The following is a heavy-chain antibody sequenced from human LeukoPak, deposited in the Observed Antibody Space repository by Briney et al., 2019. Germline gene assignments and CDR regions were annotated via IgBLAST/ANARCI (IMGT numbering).Heavy chain of an antibody. J-gene: IGHJ4*02. D-gene: IGHD1-26*01. CDR1: GFTFSSCA. V-gene: IGHV3-23*01. CDR3: AKAPVVLGSYYSDY. Sequence: PGGSLRLSWAASGFTFSSCAMSWVRQAPGKGLEWVPAISGSGGSTYYADSVKGRFTISRDNSKNTLYLQMNSLRAEDTAVYYCAKAPVVLGSYYSDYWGQGTLVTVSS. CDR2: ISGSGGST.